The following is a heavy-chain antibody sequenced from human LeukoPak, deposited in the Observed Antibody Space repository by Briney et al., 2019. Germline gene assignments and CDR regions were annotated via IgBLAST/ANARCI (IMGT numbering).Heavy chain of an antibody. Sequence: PSETLSLTCTVSGGSISSYYWSWIRQPAGKGLEWIGRIYTSGSTNYNPSLKSRVTMSVDTSKNQFSLKLSSATAADTAVYYCARDLMYPGTTELDAFDIWGQGTMVTVSS. V-gene: IGHV4-4*07. CDR1: GGSISSYY. D-gene: IGHD1-7*01. J-gene: IGHJ3*02. CDR3: ARDLMYPGTTELDAFDI. CDR2: IYTSGST.